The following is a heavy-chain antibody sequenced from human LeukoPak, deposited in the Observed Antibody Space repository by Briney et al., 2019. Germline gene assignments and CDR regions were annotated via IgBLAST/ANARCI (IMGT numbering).Heavy chain of an antibody. Sequence: SQTLSLTCAISGDSVSSNSAAWNWIRQSPSRGLEWLGRTYYKSKWYNDYAVSVRSRITINPDTSKNQISLQMKSVTPEDTAVYYCARGREQLVLFDYWGQGTLVTVSS. CDR2: TYYKSKWYN. D-gene: IGHD1/OR15-1a*01. V-gene: IGHV6-1*01. CDR1: GDSVSSNSAA. CDR3: ARGREQLVLFDY. J-gene: IGHJ4*02.